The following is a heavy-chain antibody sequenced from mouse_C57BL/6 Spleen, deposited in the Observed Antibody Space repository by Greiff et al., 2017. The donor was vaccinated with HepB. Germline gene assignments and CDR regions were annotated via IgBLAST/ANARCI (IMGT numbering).Heavy chain of an antibody. J-gene: IGHJ2*01. CDR3: ARWLYGSSYFDY. D-gene: IGHD1-1*01. CDR1: GYTFTSYW. Sequence: QVHVKQPGAELVMPGASVKLSCKASGYTFTSYWMHWVKQRPGQGLEWIGEIDPSDSYTNYNQKFKGKSTLTVDKSSSTAYMQLSSLTSEDSAVYYCARWLYGSSYFDYWGQGTTLTVSS. CDR2: IDPSDSYT. V-gene: IGHV1-69*01.